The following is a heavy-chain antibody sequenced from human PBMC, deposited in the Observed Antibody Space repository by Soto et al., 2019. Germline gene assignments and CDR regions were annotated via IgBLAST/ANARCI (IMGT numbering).Heavy chain of an antibody. J-gene: IGHJ4*02. CDR1: GVSFNSYG. V-gene: IGHV1-69*09. CDR2: INPGSYLT. CDR3: ARMKLARLDH. Sequence: QVQLLQSGTEVKRPGSSVKVSCKTSGVSFNSYGFAWVRQAPGRGLEWVGKINPGSYLTNYEQSLQGRVTITADTSTLTVYMELSGLTSEDTAVYFCARMKLARLDHWGQGTLVTVSS.